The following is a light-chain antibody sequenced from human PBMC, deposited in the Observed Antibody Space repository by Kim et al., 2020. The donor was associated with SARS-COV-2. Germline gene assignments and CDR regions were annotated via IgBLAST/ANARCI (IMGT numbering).Light chain of an antibody. V-gene: IGLV3-19*01. Sequence: SSELTQDPAVSVALGQTVRITCQGDSLRSYYATWYQQKPRQAPVLVIYGRNNRPSGSPVRFSGSASGNTASLTISGAQAEDEAEFYCQSRDSGGNVLFGGGTKLTVL. J-gene: IGLJ2*01. CDR2: GRN. CDR3: QSRDSGGNVL. CDR1: SLRSYY.